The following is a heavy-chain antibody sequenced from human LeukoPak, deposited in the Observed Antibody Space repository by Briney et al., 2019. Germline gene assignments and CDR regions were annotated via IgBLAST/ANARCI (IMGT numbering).Heavy chain of an antibody. V-gene: IGHV4-34*01. CDR2: INHSGST. D-gene: IGHD2-2*01. Sequence: SETLSLTCSVYGGSFSGYYWSWIRQPPGRGLEWIGEINHSGSTNYNPSLKSRVTISVDTSKNQFSLKLSSVTAADTAVYYCASGGIVVPWGQGTMVTVSS. J-gene: IGHJ3*01. CDR1: GGSFSGYY. CDR3: ASGGIVVP.